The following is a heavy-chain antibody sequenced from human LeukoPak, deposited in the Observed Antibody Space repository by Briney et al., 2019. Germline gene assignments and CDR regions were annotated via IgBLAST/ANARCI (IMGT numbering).Heavy chain of an antibody. Sequence: GGSLRLSCAASGSTFSSYSMNWVRQAPGKGLEWVSYISSSSSTIYYADSVKGRFTISRDNAKNSLYLQMNSLRAEDTAVYYCARVGYYDSSGTFDYWGQGTLVTVSS. CDR2: ISSSSSTI. V-gene: IGHV3-48*01. CDR3: ARVGYYDSSGTFDY. D-gene: IGHD3-22*01. CDR1: GSTFSSYS. J-gene: IGHJ4*02.